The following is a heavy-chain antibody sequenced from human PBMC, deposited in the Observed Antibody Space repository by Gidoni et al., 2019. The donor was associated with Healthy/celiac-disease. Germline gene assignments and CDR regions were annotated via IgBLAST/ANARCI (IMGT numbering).Heavy chain of an antibody. CDR3: ARGGTSGSYERGNWFDP. Sequence: QVQLVQSGAEVKQPGASVNVSCKPSGYTVPGYYMHWVRQAPGQGLEWMGWIKPNSGGTSYEQKFQGRVTMTRDTSISPAYMELSRLRSDDTAVYYCARGGTSGSYERGNWFDPWGQGTLVTVSS. J-gene: IGHJ5*02. D-gene: IGHD1-26*01. CDR1: GYTVPGYY. CDR2: IKPNSGGT. V-gene: IGHV1-2*02.